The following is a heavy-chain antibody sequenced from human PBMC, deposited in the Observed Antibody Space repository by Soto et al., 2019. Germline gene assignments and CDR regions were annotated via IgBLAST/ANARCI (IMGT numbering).Heavy chain of an antibody. J-gene: IGHJ5*02. CDR2: ISAYNGNT. V-gene: IGHV1-18*01. CDR3: ARDGRGTAMGFTAGDWLDP. CDR1: GYTFTSYG. D-gene: IGHD5-18*01. Sequence: QVQLVQSGAEVKKPGASVKVSCKASGYTFTSYGISWVRQAPGQGLEWMGWISAYNGNTNYAQKLHVRVTMTTDTSTSTAYMELRSLRSDDTAVYYCARDGRGTAMGFTAGDWLDPWGQGTLVTVSS.